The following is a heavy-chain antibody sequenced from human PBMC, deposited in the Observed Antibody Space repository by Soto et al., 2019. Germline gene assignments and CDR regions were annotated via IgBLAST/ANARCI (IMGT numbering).Heavy chain of an antibody. CDR3: ARSKYGFIDY. J-gene: IGHJ4*02. V-gene: IGHV4-59*01. D-gene: IGHD3-10*01. CDR2: IYYSGST. CDR1: GGSISSYY. Sequence: SETLSLTCTVSGGSISSYYWSWIRQPPGKGLEWIGYIYYSGSTNYNPSLKSRVTISVDTSKNQFSLKLSSVTAADTAVYYCARSKYGFIDYWGQGTLVTVSS.